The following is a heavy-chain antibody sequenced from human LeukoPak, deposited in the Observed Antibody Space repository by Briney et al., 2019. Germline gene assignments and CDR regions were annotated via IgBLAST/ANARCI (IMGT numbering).Heavy chain of an antibody. J-gene: IGHJ5*02. Sequence: SVKVSCKASGYTFTSYDINWVRQAPGQGLEWMGGIIPIFGTANYAQKFQGRVTITADESTSTAYMELSSLRSEDTAVYYCARDPHIVVVPAAIGERWFDPWGQGTLVTVSS. V-gene: IGHV1-69*13. CDR3: ARDPHIVVVPAAIGERWFDP. CDR2: IIPIFGTA. D-gene: IGHD2-2*02. CDR1: GYTFTSYD.